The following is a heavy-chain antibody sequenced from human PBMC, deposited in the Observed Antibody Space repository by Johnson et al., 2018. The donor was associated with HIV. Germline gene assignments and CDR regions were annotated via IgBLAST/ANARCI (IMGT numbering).Heavy chain of an antibody. D-gene: IGHD3-10*01. CDR2: ISYDGTNK. CDR3: AKTRMGGILDAFDL. CDR1: GFSFSNYA. V-gene: IGHV3-30*18. Sequence: MQLVESGGGVVQPERSLRLSCAASGFSFSNYAMHWVRQAPGKGLEWVAVISYDGTNKYYADSVKGRFTLSRDNSKNTLDLQMNSLTIEDTDVFYCAKTRMGGILDAFDLWGQGTMVIVS. J-gene: IGHJ3*01.